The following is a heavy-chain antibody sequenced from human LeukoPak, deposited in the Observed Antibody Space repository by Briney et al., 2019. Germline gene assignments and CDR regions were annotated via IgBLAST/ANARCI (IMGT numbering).Heavy chain of an antibody. J-gene: IGHJ3*02. V-gene: IGHV1-2*02. CDR1: GYTFTGYY. D-gene: IGHD2-15*01. CDR3: ARGFYCSGGGCYAGALDI. CDR2: INPNSGDT. Sequence: ASVKVSCKASGYTFTGYYMHWVRQAPGQGLEWMGWINPNSGDTNYAQKFQGSVTMTTDTSISTAYMELRSLRSDDTAVYYCARGFYCSGGGCYAGALDIWGQGTMVTVSS.